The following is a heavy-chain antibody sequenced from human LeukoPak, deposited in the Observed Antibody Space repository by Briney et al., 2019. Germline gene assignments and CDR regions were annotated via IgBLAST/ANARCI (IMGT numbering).Heavy chain of an antibody. J-gene: IGHJ3*02. V-gene: IGHV4-38-2*02. CDR1: GYSISSGYY. CDR3: ARDLAFDI. Sequence: SETLSLTCTVSGYSISSGYYWGWIRQPPGKGLEWIGTIYHSGSTYYKPSLKSRVTISVDTSKNQFSLKLSSVTAADTAVYYCARDLAFDIWGQGTMVTVSS. CDR2: IYHSGST.